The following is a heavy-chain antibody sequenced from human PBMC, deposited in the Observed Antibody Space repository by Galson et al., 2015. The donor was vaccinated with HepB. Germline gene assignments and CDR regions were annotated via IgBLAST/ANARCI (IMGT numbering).Heavy chain of an antibody. CDR2: IRSKAYGGTT. CDR3: TQGRFSGSYNIDY. CDR1: GFTFGDYA. V-gene: IGHV3-49*03. Sequence: SLRLSCAASGFTFGDYAMSWFRQAPGKGLEWVGFIRSKAYGGTTEYAASVKGRFTISRDDSKSIAYLQMNSLKTEDTAVYYCTQGRFSGSYNIDYWGQGTLVTVSS. D-gene: IGHD1-26*01. J-gene: IGHJ4*02.